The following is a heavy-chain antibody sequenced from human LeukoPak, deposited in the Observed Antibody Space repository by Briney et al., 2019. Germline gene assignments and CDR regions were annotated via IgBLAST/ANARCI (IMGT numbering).Heavy chain of an antibody. D-gene: IGHD2-2*02. CDR3: ASPYRKNAFDI. CDR1: GGSFSGYY. CDR2: INHSGST. J-gene: IGHJ3*02. V-gene: IGHV4-34*01. Sequence: SETLSLTRAVYGGSFSGYYWSWIRQPPGKGLEWIGEINHSGSTNYNPSLKSRVTISVDTSKNQFSLKLSSVTAADTAVYYCASPYRKNAFDIWGQGTMVTVSS.